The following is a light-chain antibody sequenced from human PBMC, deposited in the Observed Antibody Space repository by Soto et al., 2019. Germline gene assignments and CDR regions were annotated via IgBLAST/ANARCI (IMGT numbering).Light chain of an antibody. CDR2: GAS. V-gene: IGKV3-20*01. CDR1: QSVSSSY. Sequence: EIVLTQSPGTLSLSPGERATLSCRAGQSVSSSYLAWYQQKPGQAPRLLIYGASSRATRIPDRFSGSGSGTDFTLTISRLEPEDFAMYYCQQYGSSPYTFGQGTKLEIE. J-gene: IGKJ2*01. CDR3: QQYGSSPYT.